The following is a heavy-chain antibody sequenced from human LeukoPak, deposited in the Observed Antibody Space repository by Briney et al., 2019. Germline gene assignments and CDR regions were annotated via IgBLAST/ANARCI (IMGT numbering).Heavy chain of an antibody. Sequence: ASVKVSCKASGYTFIDYYLQWVRQAPGQGLEWMGWMNPNSGGTEYVQKFQGRVTMTRDTSINTAYMELSRLRSDDTAVYYCARDHCSAGGCYENYYYGMDVWGQGTTVIVSS. CDR1: GYTFIDYY. CDR2: MNPNSGGT. D-gene: IGHD2-15*01. V-gene: IGHV1-2*02. CDR3: ARDHCSAGGCYENYYYGMDV. J-gene: IGHJ6*02.